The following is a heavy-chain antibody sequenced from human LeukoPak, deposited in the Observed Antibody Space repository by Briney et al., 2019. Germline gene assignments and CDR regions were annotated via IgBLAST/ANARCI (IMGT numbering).Heavy chain of an antibody. J-gene: IGHJ6*02. CDR2: IFPDDSDT. V-gene: IGHV5-51*01. Sequence: GESLKISCEGSGYTFANYWIAWVRQMPGRGLEWMGIIFPDDSDTRYSPSFQGQVTISADKSISTAYLQWSSLKASDTAMYYCARAPGYCSSTSCYTFPNYYYGMDVWGQGTTVTVSS. D-gene: IGHD2-2*02. CDR1: GYTFANYW. CDR3: ARAPGYCSSTSCYTFPNYYYGMDV.